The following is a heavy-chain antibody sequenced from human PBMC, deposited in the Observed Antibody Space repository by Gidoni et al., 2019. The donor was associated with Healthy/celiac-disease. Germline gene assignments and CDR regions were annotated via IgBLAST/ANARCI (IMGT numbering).Heavy chain of an antibody. J-gene: IGHJ4*02. CDR2: ISGSGGST. CDR1: GFTFSSYA. CDR3: AKDPNVLRYFDWFHGGDY. D-gene: IGHD3-9*01. V-gene: IGHV3-23*01. Sequence: EVQLLESGGGLVQPGGSLRLSCAASGFTFSSYAMSWVRQAPGKGLEWVSAISGSGGSTYYADSVKGRFTISRDNSKNTLYLQMNSLRAEDTAVYYCAKDPNVLRYFDWFHGGDYWGQGTLVTVSS.